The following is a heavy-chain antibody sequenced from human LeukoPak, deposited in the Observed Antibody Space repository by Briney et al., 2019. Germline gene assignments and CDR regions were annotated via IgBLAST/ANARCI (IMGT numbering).Heavy chain of an antibody. D-gene: IGHD6-13*01. J-gene: IGHJ4*02. CDR3: ATHIAEATALHY. V-gene: IGHV3-11*01. CDR2: ITSSGSTI. CDR1: GFTFSDYY. Sequence: GGSLRLSCAASGFTFSDYYMSWSRQAPGKGLEWISYITSSGSTIYYADSVKGRFTVSRDNAKNSLYLQMNTLRAEDTAVYYCATHIAEATALHYWGRGTLVTVSS.